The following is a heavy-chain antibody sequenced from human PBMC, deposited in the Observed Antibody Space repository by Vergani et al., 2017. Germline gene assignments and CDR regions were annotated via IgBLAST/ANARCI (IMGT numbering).Heavy chain of an antibody. CDR2: INWNSDSI. CDR3: VKDIAESGIYWYFGL. D-gene: IGHD6-13*01. J-gene: IGHJ2*01. Sequence: EVQLVESGGGLVQPGRSLRLSCAASGFTFDDYAMHWVRQAPGKGLEWVSGINWNSDSIAYADSVKGRFTISRDNAKNSLYLQMNSLRAEDTALYYCVKDIAESGIYWYFGLWGRGTLVTVSS. V-gene: IGHV3-9*01. CDR1: GFTFDDYA.